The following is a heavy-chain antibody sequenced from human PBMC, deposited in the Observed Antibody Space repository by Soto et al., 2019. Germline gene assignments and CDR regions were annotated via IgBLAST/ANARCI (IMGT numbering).Heavy chain of an antibody. Sequence: SETLSLTCTVSGGSISSGGYYWSWSRQHPGKGLEWIGYIYYSGSTDYNPSLKSRVMMSVDTSKKQFSLKLRSVTAADTAVYYCVRDGTKTLRDWFDPWGQGISVTVSS. CDR3: VRDGTKTLRDWFDP. V-gene: IGHV4-31*03. D-gene: IGHD1-1*01. J-gene: IGHJ5*02. CDR1: GGSISSGGYY. CDR2: IYYSGST.